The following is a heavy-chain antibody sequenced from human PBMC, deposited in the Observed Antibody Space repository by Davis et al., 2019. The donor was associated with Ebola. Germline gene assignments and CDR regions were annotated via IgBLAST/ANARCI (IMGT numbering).Heavy chain of an antibody. V-gene: IGHV4-59*08. CDR3: ARHGIAAQYYFDY. D-gene: IGHD6-6*01. CDR2: IYYSGST. Sequence: GSLRLSCAVYGGSFSGYYWSWIRQPPGKGLEWIGYIYYSGSTNYNPSLKSRVTISVDTSKNQFSLKLSSVTAADTAVYYCARHGIAAQYYFDYWGQGTLVTVSS. CDR1: GGSFSGYY. J-gene: IGHJ4*02.